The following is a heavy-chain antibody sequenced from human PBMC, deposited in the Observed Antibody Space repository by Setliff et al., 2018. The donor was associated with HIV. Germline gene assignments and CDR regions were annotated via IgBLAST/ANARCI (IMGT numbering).Heavy chain of an antibody. D-gene: IGHD3-10*01. CDR1: GDSIGDYY. CDR3: ARDWVTRSNYYGSGSPWYFDF. CDR2: VYASAYS. V-gene: IGHV4-4*07. Sequence: SETLSLTCTVSGDSIGDYYWNWIRQPAGKGLEWIGRVYASAYSNYNPSLKSRVTMSVDRSQNQFSLKLRSVNAADTAVYYCARDWVTRSNYYGSGSPWYFDFWGRGILVTVSS. J-gene: IGHJ2*01.